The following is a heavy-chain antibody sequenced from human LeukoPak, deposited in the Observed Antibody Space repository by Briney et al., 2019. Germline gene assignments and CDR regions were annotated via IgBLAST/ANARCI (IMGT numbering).Heavy chain of an antibody. Sequence: SETLSLTCTVSGGSISSYYWSWIRQPPGKGLEWIGYIYDSGSTNYNPSLKCRVTISVDRSKNQFSLKLSSVTAADTAVYYCARSPSSAAFGVVTWFDPWGQGTLVTVSS. V-gene: IGHV4-59*12. CDR1: GGSISSYY. CDR2: IYDSGST. CDR3: ARSPSSAAFGVVTWFDP. D-gene: IGHD3-3*01. J-gene: IGHJ5*02.